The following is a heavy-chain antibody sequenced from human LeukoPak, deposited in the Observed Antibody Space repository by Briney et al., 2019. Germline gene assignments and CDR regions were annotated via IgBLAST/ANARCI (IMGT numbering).Heavy chain of an antibody. J-gene: IGHJ4*02. D-gene: IGHD3-22*01. CDR2: IYSGGST. V-gene: IGHV3-66*02. Sequence: GGSLRLSCAASGLTVSSNYMSWVRQAPGKGLEWVSVIYSGGSTYYADSVKGRFTISRDNSKNTLYLQMNSLRAEDTAVYYCARDLPVPDYYYDSSGYDYWGQGTLVTVSS. CDR1: GLTVSSNY. CDR3: ARDLPVPDYYYDSSGYDY.